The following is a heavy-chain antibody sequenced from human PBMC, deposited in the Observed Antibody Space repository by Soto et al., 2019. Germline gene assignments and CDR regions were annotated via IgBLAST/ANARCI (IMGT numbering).Heavy chain of an antibody. CDR1: GFTFSSYA. D-gene: IGHD2-15*01. CDR3: ARSVVVVAATYGMDV. Sequence: EVQLVESGGGLVQPGGSLRLSCAASGFTFSSYAMHWVRQAPGKGLEYVSAISRNGGSTYYANSVKGRFTISRDNSKNTLYLQMASLRAEDMAVYYRARSVVVVAATYGMDVWGQRTTVTFS. V-gene: IGHV3-64*01. CDR2: ISRNGGST. J-gene: IGHJ6*02.